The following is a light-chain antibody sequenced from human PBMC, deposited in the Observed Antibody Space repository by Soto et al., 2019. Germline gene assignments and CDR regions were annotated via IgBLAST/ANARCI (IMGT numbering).Light chain of an antibody. J-gene: IGLJ1*01. CDR3: CSYAGTPYV. V-gene: IGLV2-11*01. Sequence: QSALTQPRSVSASPGQSVTISCTGTRSDVGGYNYVSWYQHHPGKAPKLMIYGVSARPSGVPDRFSGSKSGNTASLTISGLQAEDDADYYCCSYAGTPYVFGTGTKLTVL. CDR1: RSDVGGYNY. CDR2: GVS.